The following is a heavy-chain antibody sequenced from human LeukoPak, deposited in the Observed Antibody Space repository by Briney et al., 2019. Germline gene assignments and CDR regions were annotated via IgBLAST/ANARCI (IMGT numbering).Heavy chain of an antibody. CDR2: IIPIFGTA. D-gene: IGHD6-19*01. V-gene: IGHV1-69*13. CDR1: GGTFSSYA. J-gene: IGHJ4*02. CDR3: ARARRSSRSYAADY. Sequence: GASVKVSCKASGGTFSSYAISGVRQAPGQGREGMGGIIPIFGTANYAQKFQGGVTITETASTSNAYMELSSLRPEDPAVYSCARARRSSRSYAADYWGQGTLPTVPS.